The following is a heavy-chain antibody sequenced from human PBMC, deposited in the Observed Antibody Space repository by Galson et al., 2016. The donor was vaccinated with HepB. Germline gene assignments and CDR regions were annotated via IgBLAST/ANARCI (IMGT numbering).Heavy chain of an antibody. CDR1: GFTFSSYP. Sequence: SLRLSCAASGFTFSSYPINWVRQAPGKGLEWVSYISRSSSSIYYADSVKGRFTISRDDARNLLYLQMSSLKTEDTAVYYCTTVDPGRYSYYYYYAMDVWGQGTTVTVSS. J-gene: IGHJ6*02. D-gene: IGHD2-15*01. V-gene: IGHV3-48*04. CDR2: ISRSSSSI. CDR3: TTVDPGRYSYYYYYAMDV.